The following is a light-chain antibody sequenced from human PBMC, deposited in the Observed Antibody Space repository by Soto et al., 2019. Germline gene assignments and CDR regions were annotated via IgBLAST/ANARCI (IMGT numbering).Light chain of an antibody. CDR2: EVN. Sequence: QSVLTQPASVSGSPGQSIAISCTGNSGGIGTFNLVSWYQQHPGKAPKLIIYEVNKRPSGISSRFSGSKSGNTASLTISWLQAEDEADYYCYSFAGFNTQFGGGTKVTVL. V-gene: IGLV2-23*02. CDR1: SGGIGTFNL. CDR3: YSFAGFNTQ. J-gene: IGLJ2*01.